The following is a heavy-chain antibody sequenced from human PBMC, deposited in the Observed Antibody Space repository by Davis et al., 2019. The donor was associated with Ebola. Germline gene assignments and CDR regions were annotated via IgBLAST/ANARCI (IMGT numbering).Heavy chain of an antibody. CDR1: GGSISSSSYY. CDR2: INHSGST. Sequence: MPSETLSLTCTVSGGSISSSSYYWGWIRQPPGKGLEWIGEINHSGSTNYNPSLKSRVTISVDTSKNQFSLKLSSVTAADTAVYYCARGGRLRGRNWFDPWGQGTLVTVSS. V-gene: IGHV4-39*07. D-gene: IGHD5-12*01. CDR3: ARGGRLRGRNWFDP. J-gene: IGHJ5*02.